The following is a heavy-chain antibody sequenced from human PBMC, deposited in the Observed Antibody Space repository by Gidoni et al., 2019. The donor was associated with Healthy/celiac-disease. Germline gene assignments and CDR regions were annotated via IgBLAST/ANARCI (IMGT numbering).Heavy chain of an antibody. CDR3: ARDDNDYGDPYYYYYYGMDV. J-gene: IGHJ6*02. D-gene: IGHD4-17*01. CDR1: GFPFSNHS. V-gene: IGHV3-21*01. Sequence: EVQLVGSGGSLVKPGGSLRLPCATLGFPFSNHSINRVRQAPGKGLEWVSSISSSSSYIYYADSVKGRFTISRDNAKNSLYLQMNSLRAEDTAVYYCARDDNDYGDPYYYYYYGMDVWGQGTTVTVSS. CDR2: ISSSSSYI.